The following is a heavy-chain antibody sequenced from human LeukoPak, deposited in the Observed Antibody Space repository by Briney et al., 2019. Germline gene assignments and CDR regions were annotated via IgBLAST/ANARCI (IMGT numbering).Heavy chain of an antibody. CDR1: GCTFTGYY. CDR2: INPDSGDT. V-gene: IGHV1-2*02. D-gene: IGHD2-8*01. J-gene: IGHJ3*02. CDR3: AIMGDTFDI. Sequence: ASVKVSCKASGCTFTGYYMHWVRQAPGQGLEWMGSINPDSGDTNYAQNLQGRVTMTRDTSINTAYLDLSRLRSDDTAVYYCAIMGDTFDIWGQGTKATVSS.